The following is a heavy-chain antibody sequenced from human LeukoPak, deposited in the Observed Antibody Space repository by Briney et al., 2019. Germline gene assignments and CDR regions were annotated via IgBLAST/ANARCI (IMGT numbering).Heavy chain of an antibody. J-gene: IGHJ4*02. CDR1: EFTVSDTY. CDR3: ASRPSGNYPYPYFDY. V-gene: IGHV3-53*01. CDR2: TYGDGSG. D-gene: IGHD3-16*02. Sequence: HPGGSLRLSCAASEFTVSDTYMIWVRQAPGRGMEWVSVTYGDGSGYYADSVRGRFTISRDKSKNTVYLQMNSLRAEDTAVYYCASRPSGNYPYPYFDYWGQGTLATVSS.